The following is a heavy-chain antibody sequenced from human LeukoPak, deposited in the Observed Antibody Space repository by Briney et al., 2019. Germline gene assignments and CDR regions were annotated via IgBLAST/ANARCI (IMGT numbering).Heavy chain of an antibody. CDR3: ARGALGWFDP. V-gene: IGHV4-59*01. Sequence: PSETLSLTCTVSSDSISSYSWSWIRQPAGKGLEWIGYISYSGSTNYNPSLKSRVIISVDTSKNQFSLNLSSVTAADTAVYYCARGALGWFDPWGQGTLVTVSS. CDR2: ISYSGST. CDR1: SDSISSYS. J-gene: IGHJ5*02.